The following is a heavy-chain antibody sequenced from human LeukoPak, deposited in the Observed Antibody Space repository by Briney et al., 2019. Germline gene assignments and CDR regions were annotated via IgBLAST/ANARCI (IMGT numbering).Heavy chain of an antibody. CDR1: GYTFTGYY. CDR2: INPNSGGT. Sequence: ASVKVSCKASGYTFTGYYMHWVRQAPGQGLERMGWINPNSGGTNYAQKFQGRVTMTRDTSISTAYMELSRLRSDDTAVYYCAIAGGGYCSGGSCYWGQGTLVTVSS. J-gene: IGHJ1*01. D-gene: IGHD2-15*01. V-gene: IGHV1-2*02. CDR3: AIAGGGYCSGGSCY.